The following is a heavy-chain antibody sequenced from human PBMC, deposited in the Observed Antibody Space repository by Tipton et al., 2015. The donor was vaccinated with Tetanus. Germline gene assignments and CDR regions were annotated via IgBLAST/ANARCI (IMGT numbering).Heavy chain of an antibody. CDR1: GASISSGGYY. CDR3: ASHLGSCTSTSCQPFAY. V-gene: IGHV4-31*03. CDR2: VYYSGSNS. Sequence: TLSLTCSVSGASISSGGYYWSWVRQHPEKGLEWIGYVYYSGSNSYYNPSLKSRVTVSLDTSKNQFFLKLRSVTAADTAVYYCASHLGSCTSTSCQPFAYWGQGTLVTVSS. D-gene: IGHD2-2*01. J-gene: IGHJ4*02.